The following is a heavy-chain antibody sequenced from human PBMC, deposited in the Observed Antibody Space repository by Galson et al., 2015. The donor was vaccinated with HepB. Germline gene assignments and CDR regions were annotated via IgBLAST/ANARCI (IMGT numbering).Heavy chain of an antibody. Sequence: SLRLSCAASGFTFSDYYMSWIRQAPGKGLEWVSYISSSGSTIYYADSVKGRFTISRDNAKNSLYLQMNSLRAEDTAVYYCARARFDSSGYYGVYYYYMDVWGKGTTVTVSS. V-gene: IGHV3-11*01. CDR2: ISSSGSTI. D-gene: IGHD3-22*01. CDR1: GFTFSDYY. CDR3: ARARFDSSGYYGVYYYYMDV. J-gene: IGHJ6*03.